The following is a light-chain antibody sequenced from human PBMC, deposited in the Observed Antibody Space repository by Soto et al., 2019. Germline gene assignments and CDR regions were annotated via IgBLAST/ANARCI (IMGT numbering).Light chain of an antibody. CDR1: QSVSSSY. J-gene: IGKJ4*01. CDR2: GAS. V-gene: IGKV3-20*01. Sequence: EIVLTQSPGTLSLSPGERATLSCRASQSVSSSYLAWYQQKPGQAPRLLIYGASSRATGIPDRFSGSGSGTDFILTISRLEPEDFAVYYCQQYDSSPPTFGGGTKVEIK. CDR3: QQYDSSPPT.